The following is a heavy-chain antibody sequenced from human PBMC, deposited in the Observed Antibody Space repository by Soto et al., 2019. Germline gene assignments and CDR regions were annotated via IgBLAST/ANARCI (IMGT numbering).Heavy chain of an antibody. CDR1: GFTFSSYA. V-gene: IGHV3-30-3*01. CDR2: ISYDGSKK. CDR3: VREVVAPEDYYYGMDV. J-gene: IGHJ6*02. D-gene: IGHD2-15*01. Sequence: QVQLVESGGGMVQPGRSLRLSCAASGFTFSSYAMHWVRQAPGKGLEWVAVISYDGSKKYYADSVKGRFTISRDNSKNTLYLQMNSLRAEDTAVYYCVREVVAPEDYYYGMDVWGQGTTVTVSS.